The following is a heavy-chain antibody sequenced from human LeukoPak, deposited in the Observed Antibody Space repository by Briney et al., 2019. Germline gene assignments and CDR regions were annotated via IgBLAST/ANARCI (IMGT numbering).Heavy chain of an antibody. Sequence: GGSLRLSCAASGFTFSSYPMSWVRQAPGKGLEWVSAISGSGGSTYYADSVKGRFTISRDNYKNTLYLQMNSLRAEDTAVYYCAKDPLGSSGWYEDYWGQGTLVTVSS. CDR2: ISGSGGST. CDR3: AKDPLGSSGWYEDY. D-gene: IGHD6-19*01. J-gene: IGHJ4*02. V-gene: IGHV3-23*01. CDR1: GFTFSSYP.